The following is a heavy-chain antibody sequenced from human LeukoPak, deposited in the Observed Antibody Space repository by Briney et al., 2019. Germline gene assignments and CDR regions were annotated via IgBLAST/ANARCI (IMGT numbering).Heavy chain of an antibody. CDR3: ARDFFPAQGGRNWFDCVDP. Sequence: GASVKVSCKASGYTFTSYGLSWVRQAPGQGLEWMGWISTDDAGTNYAQRFQGRVTLTRDTSTSTAYMEVRSLRSDDTAVYYCARDFFPAQGGRNWFDCVDPWGQGTLVTVSS. CDR1: GYTFTSYG. D-gene: IGHD3-9*01. J-gene: IGHJ5*02. CDR2: ISTDDAGT. V-gene: IGHV1-18*01.